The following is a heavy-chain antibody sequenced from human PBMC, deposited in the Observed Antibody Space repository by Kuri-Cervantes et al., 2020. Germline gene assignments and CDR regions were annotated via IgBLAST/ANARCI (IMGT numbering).Heavy chain of an antibody. Sequence: GGSLRLSCAASGFTFSSYWMHWVRQAPGKGLEWVAVIWYDGSNKYYADSVKGRFTISRDNSKNTLYLQMNSLRAEDTAVYYCARDLGSGWLKGGGDYWGQGTLVNVSS. CDR3: ARDLGSGWLKGGGDY. D-gene: IGHD6-19*01. J-gene: IGHJ4*02. CDR1: GFTFSSYW. V-gene: IGHV3-33*08. CDR2: IWYDGSNK.